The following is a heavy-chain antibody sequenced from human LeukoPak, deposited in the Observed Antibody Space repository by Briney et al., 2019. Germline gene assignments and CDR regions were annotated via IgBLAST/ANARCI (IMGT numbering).Heavy chain of an antibody. CDR2: ISGSGGST. J-gene: IGHJ4*02. D-gene: IGHD4-23*01. CDR1: GFTFSSYA. V-gene: IGHV3-23*01. CDR3: AKLGGNVAF. Sequence: GGSLRLSCAASGFTFSSYAMSWVRQAPGKGLGWVSAISGSGGSTYYADSVKGRFTISRDNSKNTLHLQMNILRAEDTAAYYCAKLGGNVAFWGQGTLVTVSS.